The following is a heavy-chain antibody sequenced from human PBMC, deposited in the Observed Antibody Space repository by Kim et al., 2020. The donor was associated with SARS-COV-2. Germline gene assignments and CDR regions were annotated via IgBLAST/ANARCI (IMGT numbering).Heavy chain of an antibody. D-gene: IGHD2-15*01. CDR2: IKEDGTDK. CDR3: TRDRAYSLDF. J-gene: IGHJ4*02. V-gene: IGHV3-7*01. CDR1: GFTFGSHW. Sequence: GGSLRLSCVASGFTFGSHWMSWVRQAPGKGLEWLAKIKEDGTDKYYLTSVEGRFTISRDNAKNSLYLQMNSLRGEDTALYYCTRDRAYSLDFWGQGTLVTVSS.